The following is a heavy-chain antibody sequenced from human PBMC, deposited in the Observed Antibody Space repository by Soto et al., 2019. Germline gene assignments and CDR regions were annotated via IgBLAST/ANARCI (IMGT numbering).Heavy chain of an antibody. CDR2: INSDGSST. CDR3: ARGGGLNWYFDL. D-gene: IGHD2-15*01. V-gene: IGHV3-74*01. CDR1: GFTFSSYW. Sequence: EVQLVESGGGLVQPGGSLRLSCAASGFTFSSYWMHWVRQAPGKGLVWVSRINSDGSSTSYADSVKGRTTISRDTAKTTLYLQVNRLRAEDTAVYYCARGGGLNWYFDLWGPGTLVTVSS. J-gene: IGHJ2*01.